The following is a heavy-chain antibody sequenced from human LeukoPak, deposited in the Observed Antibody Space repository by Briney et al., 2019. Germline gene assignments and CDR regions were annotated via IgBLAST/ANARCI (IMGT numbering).Heavy chain of an antibody. CDR2: IYSGGST. D-gene: IGHD2-2*01. J-gene: IGHJ4*02. V-gene: IGHV3-53*01. CDR1: GFTVSSNY. CDR3: AKGEWGSSTSCPDY. Sequence: GGSLSLSCAASGFTVSSNYLSWVRQAPGKGLEWVSVIYSGGSTYYADSVKGRFTISRDNSKNTLYLQMNGLRAEDTAVYYCAKGEWGSSTSCPDYWGQGTLVTVSS.